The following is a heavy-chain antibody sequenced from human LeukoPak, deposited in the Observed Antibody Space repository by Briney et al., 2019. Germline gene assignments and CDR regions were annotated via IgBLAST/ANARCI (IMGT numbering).Heavy chain of an antibody. D-gene: IGHD2/OR15-2a*01. J-gene: IGHJ4*02. CDR3: AAQDTFLDS. CDR2: IYTTGTT. V-gene: IGHV3-53*01. CDR1: GFTVSYNY. Sequence: GGSLRLSCAASGFTVSYNYMSWVRQAPGKGLEWVSSIYTTGTTYYAESVKGRFTISRDSSKTTVFLQMNSQRAEDTAVYYCAAQDTFLDSWGQGTLVTVSS.